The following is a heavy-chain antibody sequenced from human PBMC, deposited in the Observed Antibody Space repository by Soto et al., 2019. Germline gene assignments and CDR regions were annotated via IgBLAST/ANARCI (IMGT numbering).Heavy chain of an antibody. D-gene: IGHD3-10*01. V-gene: IGHV4-34*01. Sequence: SETLSLTCAVYGGSFSGYYWSWIRQPPGKGLEWIGEINHSGSTNYNPSLKSRVTISVDTSKNQFSLKLSSVTAADTAVYYCARVGWFGERFNDYWGQGTLVTVSS. CDR1: GGSFSGYY. J-gene: IGHJ4*02. CDR3: ARVGWFGERFNDY. CDR2: INHSGST.